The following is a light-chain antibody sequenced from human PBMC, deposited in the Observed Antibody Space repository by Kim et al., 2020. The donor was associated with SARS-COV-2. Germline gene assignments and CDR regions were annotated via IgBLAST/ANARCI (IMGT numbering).Light chain of an antibody. J-gene: IGLJ2*01. V-gene: IGLV3-19*01. CDR3: NSRDNNDNVL. CDR2: GKN. Sequence: SSELTQDPAVSVALGQTVRITCQGDSLRTYYTTWFQQKPGQAPIVVFYGKNNRPSGIPDRFSGSSSGNTASLTIIATQAGDEADYYCNSRDNNDNVLFGG. CDR1: SLRTYY.